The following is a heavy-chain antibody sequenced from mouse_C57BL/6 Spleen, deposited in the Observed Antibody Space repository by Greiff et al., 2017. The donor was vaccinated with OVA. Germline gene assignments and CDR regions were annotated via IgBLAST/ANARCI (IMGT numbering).Heavy chain of an antibody. Sequence: LVESGPELARPWASVKISCQAFYTFSRRVHFAIRDTNYWLQWVKQRPGQGLEWIGAIYPGNGDTSYNQKFKGKATLTADKASSTADMQLSSLTSEDSAVYYCAQGKDYAMDYWGQGTSVTVSS. CDR1: YTFSRRVH. J-gene: IGHJ4*01. CDR3: SEDSAVYYCAQGKDYAMDY. CDR2: GQGLEWIG. V-gene: IGHV1-87*01.